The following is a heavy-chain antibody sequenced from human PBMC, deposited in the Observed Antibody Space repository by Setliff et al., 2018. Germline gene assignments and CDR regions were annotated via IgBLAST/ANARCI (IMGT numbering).Heavy chain of an antibody. D-gene: IGHD3-22*01. CDR3: ARNYYDSGDHLPFYYYYMDA. J-gene: IGHJ6*03. V-gene: IGHV3-11*06. CDR1: GFTFSNFY. CDR2: ITTSGGFT. Sequence: GGSLRLSCEASGFTFSNFYMSWIRQAPGKGLEWLSYITTSGGFTDYAASVKGRVTISRDNAKNSLYLQVDSLRAEDTAVYYCARNYYDSGDHLPFYYYYMDAWGKGTTVTVSS.